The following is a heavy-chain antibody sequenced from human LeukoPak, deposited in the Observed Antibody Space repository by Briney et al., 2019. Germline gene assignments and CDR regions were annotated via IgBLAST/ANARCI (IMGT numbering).Heavy chain of an antibody. J-gene: IGHJ3*02. CDR2: IIPIFGTA. D-gene: IGHD6-13*01. CDR3: ARTGYSSSWRTPFDAFDI. Sequence: ASVKVSCKASGYTFTGYYMHCVRQAPGQGLECMGGIIPIFGTANYAQKFQGRVTITADESTSTAYMELSSLRSGDTAVYYCARTGYSSSWRTPFDAFDIWGQGTMVTVSS. CDR1: GYTFTGYY. V-gene: IGHV1-69*13.